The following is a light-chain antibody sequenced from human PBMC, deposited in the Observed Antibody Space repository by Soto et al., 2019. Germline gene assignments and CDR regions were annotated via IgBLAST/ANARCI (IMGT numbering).Light chain of an antibody. CDR2: GAS. J-gene: IGKJ5*01. CDR1: QTVSSN. Sequence: EIVMTQSPATLSVSPGERATLSCRASQTVSSNLAWYQQKPGQAPRLLIYGASTRATGIPARFSGSGSATEFTLTISSLQSEDFAVYYCQQYNNWPITFGQGTRLEIK. CDR3: QQYNNWPIT. V-gene: IGKV3-15*01.